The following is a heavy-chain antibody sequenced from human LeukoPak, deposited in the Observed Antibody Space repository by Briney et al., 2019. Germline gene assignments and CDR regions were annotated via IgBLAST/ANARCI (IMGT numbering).Heavy chain of an antibody. Sequence: GGALRLSCAAPGFPFSSYGMRRVRQGPGKGLGGGAVLSYDGSNKYYADSVKGRFTISRDNSKNTLYLQMNSLRAEDTAVYYCAKDGYSSGWYTGYWFDYWGQGTLVTVSS. CDR2: LSYDGSNK. D-gene: IGHD6-19*01. CDR3: AKDGYSSGWYTGYWFDY. CDR1: GFPFSSYG. J-gene: IGHJ4*02. V-gene: IGHV3-30*18.